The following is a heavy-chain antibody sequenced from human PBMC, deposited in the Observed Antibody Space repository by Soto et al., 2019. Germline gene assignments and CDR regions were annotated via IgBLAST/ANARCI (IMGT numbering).Heavy chain of an antibody. CDR2: ISGSGGST. Sequence: EVQLLESGGGLVQPGGSLRLSCAASGFTFSSYAMSWVRQAPGKGLEWVSAISGSGGSTYYADSVKGRFTISRDNSKNTLYLQMNSLRAEDTAVYYCAKDSFLGYCSSTSCYGVFDYWGQGTLVTVSS. CDR1: GFTFSSYA. V-gene: IGHV3-23*01. D-gene: IGHD2-2*01. J-gene: IGHJ4*02. CDR3: AKDSFLGYCSSTSCYGVFDY.